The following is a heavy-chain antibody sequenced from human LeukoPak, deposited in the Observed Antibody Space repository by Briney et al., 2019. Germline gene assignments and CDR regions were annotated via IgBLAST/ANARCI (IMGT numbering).Heavy chain of an antibody. J-gene: IGHJ6*02. V-gene: IGHV3-53*01. D-gene: IGHD2-2*01. CDR1: GFTVNRNY. CDR2: IYSGGST. CDR3: AKDRTPVVPAFSGMDV. Sequence: GGSLRLSCAASGFTVNRNYMNWVRQAPGKGLEWVSVIYSGGSTYYADSVKGRFTISRDNSKNTLYLQMNSLRAEDTAVYYCAKDRTPVVPAFSGMDVWGQGTTVTVSS.